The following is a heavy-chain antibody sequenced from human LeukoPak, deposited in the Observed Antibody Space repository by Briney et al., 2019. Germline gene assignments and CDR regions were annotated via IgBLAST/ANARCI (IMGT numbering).Heavy chain of an antibody. V-gene: IGHV1-69*13. D-gene: IGHD1-14*01. Sequence: ASVKVSCKASGGTFSSYAISWVRQAPGQGLEWMGGIIPIFGTANYAQKFQGRVTITADESTSTAYMELSSLRSEDMAVYYCARGAAGNFDYWGQGTLVTVSS. J-gene: IGHJ4*02. CDR1: GGTFSSYA. CDR2: IIPIFGTA. CDR3: ARGAAGNFDY.